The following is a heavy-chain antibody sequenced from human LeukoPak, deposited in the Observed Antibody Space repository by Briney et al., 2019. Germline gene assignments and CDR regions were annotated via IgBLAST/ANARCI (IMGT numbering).Heavy chain of an antibody. D-gene: IGHD3-22*01. V-gene: IGHV1-69*13. CDR2: IIPIFGTA. Sequence: ASVKVSCKASGGTFSSYAISWVRQAPGQGLEWMGGIIPIFGTANYAQKFQGRVTITADESTSTAYMELSSLRSEDTAVYYCARDQYYYDSSGYYYFDYWGQGTLVTVPS. J-gene: IGHJ4*02. CDR1: GGTFSSYA. CDR3: ARDQYYYDSSGYYYFDY.